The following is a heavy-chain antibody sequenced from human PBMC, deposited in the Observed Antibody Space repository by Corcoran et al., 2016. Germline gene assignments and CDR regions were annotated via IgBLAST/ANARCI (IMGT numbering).Heavy chain of an antibody. CDR3: TTGLEGLSHYFDY. J-gene: IGHJ4*02. D-gene: IGHD3-3*01. V-gene: IGHV3-15*07. CDR2: IKSKADGGTT. Sequence: EVQLVESGGGLVKPGGSLRLSCAASGFTFSNAWMNWVRQAPGKGLEWVGRIKSKADGGTTDYAAPVKGRFTISRDDSKNTLYLQMNSLKTEDTAVYYCTTGLEGLSHYFDYWGQGTLVTVSS. CDR1: GFTFSNAW.